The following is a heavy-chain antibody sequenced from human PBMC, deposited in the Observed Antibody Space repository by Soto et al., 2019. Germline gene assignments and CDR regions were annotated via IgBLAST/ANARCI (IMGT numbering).Heavy chain of an antibody. Sequence: QVQLQESGPGLVKPSETLSLTCTVSGGSVSSGSYYWSWIRQPPGKGLEWIGYIYYSGSTNYNPSLKRRVTLSLATAKYQYSLKLSTVTAADAAVYYCASVMYYYDSSGYTLAFDIWGQGTMVTVSS. D-gene: IGHD3-22*01. CDR1: GGSVSSGSYY. CDR2: IYYSGST. CDR3: ASVMYYYDSSGYTLAFDI. J-gene: IGHJ3*02. V-gene: IGHV4-61*01.